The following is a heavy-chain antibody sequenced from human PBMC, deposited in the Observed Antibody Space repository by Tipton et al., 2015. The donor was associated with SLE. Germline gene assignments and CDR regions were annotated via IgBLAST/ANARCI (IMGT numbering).Heavy chain of an antibody. CDR3: AKDSQQLGYYYYGMDV. CDR1: GFTFSSYA. CDR2: ISGSGGST. D-gene: IGHD6-13*01. V-gene: IGHV3-23*01. Sequence: GSLRLSCAASGFTFSSYAMSWVRQAPGKGLEWVSAISGSGGSTYYADSVKGRFTISRDNSKNTLYLQMNSLRAEDTAVYYCAKDSQQLGYYYYGMDVWGQGTTVTVSS. J-gene: IGHJ6*02.